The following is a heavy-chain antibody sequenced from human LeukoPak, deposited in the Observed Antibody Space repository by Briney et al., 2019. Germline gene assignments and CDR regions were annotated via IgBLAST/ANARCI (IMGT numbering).Heavy chain of an antibody. CDR3: ARVNGNSGYYVDY. D-gene: IGHD3-22*01. J-gene: IGHJ4*02. CDR1: GGTFSSYA. V-gene: IGHV1-69*05. Sequence: SVKVSCKASGGTFSSYAISWVRQAPGQGLEWMRRIIPIFGTANYAQKFQGRVTITTDESTSTAYMELSSLRSEDTAVYYCARVNGNSGYYVDYWGQGTLVTVSS. CDR2: IIPIFGTA.